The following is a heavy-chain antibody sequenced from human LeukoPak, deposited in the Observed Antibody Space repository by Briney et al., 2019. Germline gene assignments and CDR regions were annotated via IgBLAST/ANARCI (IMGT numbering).Heavy chain of an antibody. J-gene: IGHJ3*02. CDR3: ARLRGRTNAFDI. CDR2: INHSGST. CDR1: GGSISGYY. Sequence: SETLSLTCTVSGGSISGYYWSWIRQPPGKGLEWIGEINHSGSTNYNPSLKSRVTISVDTSKNQFSLKLSSVTAADTAVYYCARLRGRTNAFDIWGQGTMVTVSS. D-gene: IGHD3-10*01. V-gene: IGHV4-34*01.